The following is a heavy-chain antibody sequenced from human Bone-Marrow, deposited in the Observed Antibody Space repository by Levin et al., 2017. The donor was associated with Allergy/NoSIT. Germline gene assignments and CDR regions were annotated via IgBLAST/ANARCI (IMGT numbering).Heavy chain of an antibody. J-gene: IGHJ4*02. D-gene: IGHD5-18*01. Sequence: GGSLRLSCKASGYSFSNYWIGWVRQMPGKGLESMGIIFPGDSDTRYSPSFQGQVTISVDKSSSTAYLQWSSLRASETAMYYGVRPGQGYSYVGYWGQGTLVTVSS. CDR2: IFPGDSDT. CDR3: VRPGQGYSYVGY. CDR1: GYSFSNYW. V-gene: IGHV5-51*01.